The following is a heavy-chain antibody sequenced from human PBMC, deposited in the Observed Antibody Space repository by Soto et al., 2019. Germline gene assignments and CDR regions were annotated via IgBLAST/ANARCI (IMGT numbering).Heavy chain of an antibody. CDR3: ARGSAYSDYDLEY. CDR1: GFTFSSNA. CDR2: ITGGGST. V-gene: IGHV3-23*01. J-gene: IGHJ4*02. Sequence: GGSLRLSCAASGFTFSSNAMIWVRQAPGRGLEWISAITGGGSTYYADSVKARFTISRDKSTNTLYLHMNSLRAEDTAVYYCARGSAYSDYDLEYWGQGTLVTVSS. D-gene: IGHD4-17*01.